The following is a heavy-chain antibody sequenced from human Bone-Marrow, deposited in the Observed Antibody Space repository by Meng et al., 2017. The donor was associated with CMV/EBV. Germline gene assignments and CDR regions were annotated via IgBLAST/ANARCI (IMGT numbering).Heavy chain of an antibody. CDR2: IYYSGST. CDR1: GGSISSDDYY. V-gene: IGHV4-30-4*08. J-gene: IGHJ4*02. CDR3: ARFLRGAN. Sequence: LRLSCTVSGGSISSDDYYWSWIRQPPGKGLEWIGYIYYSGSTYYSPSLKRRVTISVDTSKNQFSLKLSSVTAADSAVYYCARFLRGANWGQGTLVTVSS. D-gene: IGHD3-10*01.